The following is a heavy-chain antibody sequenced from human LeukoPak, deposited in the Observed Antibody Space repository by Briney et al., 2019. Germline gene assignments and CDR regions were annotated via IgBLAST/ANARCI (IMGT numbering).Heavy chain of an antibody. J-gene: IGHJ5*02. CDR1: GFILSSYW. CDR2: ITSDGSST. CDR3: ARDINWALGNP. D-gene: IGHD1-1*01. Sequence: RAAGSLRLSCAASGFILSSYWMHWVRQAPGKGLVWVSRITSDGSSTIYADSVKGRFTSSRDNAKNTLYLQMNSLRVEDTAVYYCARDINWALGNPWGQGTLVIVSS. V-gene: IGHV3-74*01.